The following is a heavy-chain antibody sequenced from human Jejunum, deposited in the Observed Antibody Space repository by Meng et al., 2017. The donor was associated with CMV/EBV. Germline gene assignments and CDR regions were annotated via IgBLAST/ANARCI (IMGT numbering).Heavy chain of an antibody. Sequence: VSGGSISSGGYYWNWIRQHPGKGLEWIGSIYYTGGTYYNPSLKSRISMSVDTSKNQFSLKLTSVTAADTAVYYCAREYGSGYPPDYWGQGTLVTVSS. V-gene: IGHV4-31*02. D-gene: IGHD3-10*01. J-gene: IGHJ1*01. CDR1: GGSISSGGYY. CDR3: AREYGSGYPPDY. CDR2: IYYTGGT.